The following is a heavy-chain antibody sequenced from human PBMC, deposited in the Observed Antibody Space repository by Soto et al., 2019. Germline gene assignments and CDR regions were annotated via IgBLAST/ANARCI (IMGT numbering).Heavy chain of an antibody. D-gene: IGHD5-12*01. CDR2: IYYSGST. Sequence: PSETLSLTCTVSGGPISSYYWSWIRQPPGKGLEWIGYIYYSGSTNYNPSLKSRVTISVDTSKNQFSLKLSSVTAADTAVYYCARAEYSGYDNDAFDIWGQGTMVTVSS. CDR1: GGPISSYY. V-gene: IGHV4-59*01. CDR3: ARAEYSGYDNDAFDI. J-gene: IGHJ3*02.